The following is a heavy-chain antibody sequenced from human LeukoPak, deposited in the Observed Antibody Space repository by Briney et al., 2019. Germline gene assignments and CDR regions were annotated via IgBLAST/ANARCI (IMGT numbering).Heavy chain of an antibody. Sequence: EAPVTVSCKVSGYTLTELSMHWVRQAPGKGLEWMGGFDPEDGETIYAQKFQGRVTMTEDTSTDTAYMELSSLRSEDTAVYYCATATGAGSSGYLGVAFDIWGQGTMVTVSS. D-gene: IGHD3-22*01. CDR2: FDPEDGET. CDR3: ATATGAGSSGYLGVAFDI. V-gene: IGHV1-24*01. CDR1: GYTLTELS. J-gene: IGHJ3*02.